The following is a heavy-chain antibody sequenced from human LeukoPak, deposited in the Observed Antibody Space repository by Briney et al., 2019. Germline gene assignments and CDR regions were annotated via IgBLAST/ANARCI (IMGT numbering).Heavy chain of an antibody. CDR1: GFTFSSYG. CDR3: AKDLYYCDSSGYLLDY. Sequence: GGSLRLSCAASGFTFSSYGMHWVRQAPGKGLEWVAVISYDGSNKYYADSVKGRFTISRDNSKNTLYLQMNSLRAEDTAVYYCAKDLYYCDSSGYLLDYWGQGTLVTVSS. J-gene: IGHJ4*02. V-gene: IGHV3-30*18. D-gene: IGHD3-22*01. CDR2: ISYDGSNK.